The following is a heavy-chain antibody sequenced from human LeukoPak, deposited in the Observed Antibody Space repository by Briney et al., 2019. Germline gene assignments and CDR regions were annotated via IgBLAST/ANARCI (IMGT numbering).Heavy chain of an antibody. Sequence: SVKVSCKASGGTCSSYAISWVRQAPGQGLEWMGGIIPIFGTANYAQKFQGRVTITADESTSTAYMELSSLRSEDTAVYYCADLRRNWFDPWGQGTLVTVSS. CDR2: IIPIFGTA. CDR3: ADLRRNWFDP. CDR1: GGTCSSYA. D-gene: IGHD3-3*01. J-gene: IGHJ5*02. V-gene: IGHV1-69*13.